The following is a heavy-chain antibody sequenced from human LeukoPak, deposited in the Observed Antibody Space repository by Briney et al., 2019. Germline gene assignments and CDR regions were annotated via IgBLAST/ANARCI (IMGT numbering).Heavy chain of an antibody. J-gene: IGHJ5*02. V-gene: IGHV4-34*01. D-gene: IGHD5-12*01. CDR2: INHSGST. CDR1: GGSFSGYY. CDR3: ARGDLEMATTRFDP. Sequence: SEPLSLTCAVYGGSFSGYYWSWIRQPPGKGLEWIGEINHSGSTNYNPSLKSRVTISVDTSKNRFSLKLSSVTAADTAVYYCARGDLEMATTRFDPWGQGTLVTVSS.